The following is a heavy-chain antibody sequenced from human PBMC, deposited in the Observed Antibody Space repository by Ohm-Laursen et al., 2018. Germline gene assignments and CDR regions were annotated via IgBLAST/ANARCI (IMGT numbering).Heavy chain of an antibody. D-gene: IGHD2-15*01. CDR1: GFSLSDYG. V-gene: IGHV3-30*18. CDR3: AKERSSGEIEY. J-gene: IGHJ4*02. Sequence: SLGLSCAASGFSLSDYGMHWVRQAPGKGLQWVAVISFDGSKAYYADSVKGRFTISRDKSKNTLYLQMNSLKSEDTAAYHCAKERSSGEIEYWGQGTLVTVSS. CDR2: ISFDGSKA.